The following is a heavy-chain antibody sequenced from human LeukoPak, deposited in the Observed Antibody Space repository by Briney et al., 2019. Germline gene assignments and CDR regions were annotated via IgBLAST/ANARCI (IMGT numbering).Heavy chain of an antibody. V-gene: IGHV4-59*01. J-gene: IGHJ4*02. CDR3: ARAGSYRLTTTL. Sequence: SETPSLTCAVSGGSISPYYWMWIRQPPGKGLEWIGYISYSGNTSFNPSLKSRVTISLDTSTNQVSLKLRSVTAADTAVYYCARAGSYRLTTTLWGQGTLVTVSS. CDR1: GGSISPYY. D-gene: IGHD4-17*01. CDR2: ISYSGNT.